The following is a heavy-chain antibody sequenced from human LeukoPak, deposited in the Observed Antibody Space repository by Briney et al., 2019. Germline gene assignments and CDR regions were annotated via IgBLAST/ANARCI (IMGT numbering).Heavy chain of an antibody. Sequence: GASVKVSCKAFGYTFTSNYMHWVRQAPGQGLEWMGWINPNSGGTNYAQKFQGRVTMTRDTSISTAYMELSRLRSDDTAVYYCARVGIGYSYEFDPWGQGTLVTVSS. J-gene: IGHJ5*02. CDR3: ARVGIGYSYEFDP. V-gene: IGHV1-2*02. CDR1: GYTFTSNY. D-gene: IGHD5-18*01. CDR2: INPNSGGT.